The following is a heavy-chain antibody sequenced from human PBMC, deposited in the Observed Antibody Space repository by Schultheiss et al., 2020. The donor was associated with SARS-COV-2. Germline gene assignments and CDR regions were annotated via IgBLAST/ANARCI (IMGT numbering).Heavy chain of an antibody. J-gene: IGHJ4*02. D-gene: IGHD1-14*01. CDR2: ISYDGSNK. V-gene: IGHV3-30*07. CDR1: GFTFSSYA. CDR3: ARPPTRIPGPSGV. Sequence: GGSLRLSCAASGFTFSSYAMHWVRQAPGKGLEWVAVISYDGSNKYYADSVKGRFTISRDNAKNSLYLQMNSLRAEDTAVYYCARPPTRIPGPSGVWGQGTLVTVSS.